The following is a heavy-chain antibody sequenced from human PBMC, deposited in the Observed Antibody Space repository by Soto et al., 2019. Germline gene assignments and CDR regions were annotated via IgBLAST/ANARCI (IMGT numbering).Heavy chain of an antibody. CDR1: GFTFSSYG. Sequence: GGSLRLSCAASGFTFSSYGMHWVRQAPGKGLEWVAVIWYDGSNKYYADSVKGRFTISRDNSKNTLYLQMNSLRAEDTAVYYCAQGVAGGPYYYYGMDVWGQGTTVTVSS. J-gene: IGHJ6*02. CDR3: AQGVAGGPYYYYGMDV. V-gene: IGHV3-33*01. D-gene: IGHD6-19*01. CDR2: IWYDGSNK.